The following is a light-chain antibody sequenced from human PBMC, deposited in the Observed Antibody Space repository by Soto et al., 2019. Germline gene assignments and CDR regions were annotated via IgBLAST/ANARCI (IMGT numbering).Light chain of an antibody. V-gene: IGKV1-5*03. J-gene: IGKJ4*01. CDR1: QSIESW. CDR2: KAS. CDR3: QQYNACPLT. Sequence: DIQMTQSPSTLSASVGDRVTITCRASQSIESWLAWYQQKPGKAPKLLLHKASSLQSGVPSRFTGSASGTEFTLTISSLQPDDFATYYCQQYNACPLTFGGGTKVEIK.